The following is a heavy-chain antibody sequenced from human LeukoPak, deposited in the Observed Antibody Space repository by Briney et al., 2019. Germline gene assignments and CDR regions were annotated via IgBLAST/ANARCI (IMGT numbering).Heavy chain of an antibody. CDR2: IIPIFGTA. Sequence: SVKVSRKASGGTFSSYAISWVRQAPGQGLEWMGRIIPIFGTANYAQKFQGRVTITTDESTSTAYMELSSLRSEDTAVYYCAVNYYVQPLRYDYWGQGTLVTVSS. CDR1: GGTFSSYA. J-gene: IGHJ4*02. CDR3: AVNYYVQPLRYDY. D-gene: IGHD3-10*02. V-gene: IGHV1-69*05.